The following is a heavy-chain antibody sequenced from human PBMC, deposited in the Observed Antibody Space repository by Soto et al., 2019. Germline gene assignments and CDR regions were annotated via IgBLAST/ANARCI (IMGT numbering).Heavy chain of an antibody. Sequence: SLRLSCAASGLNFSSYGMHWVSKAPGKGLEWVAVIWYDGSNKYYADSVKGRFTISRDNSKKTLYLQVNSLRAEDTAVYYCARVKKRFITRLSSYGLDVWGQGTTVTVSS. CDR3: ARVKKRFITRLSSYGLDV. CDR2: IWYDGSNK. D-gene: IGHD3-3*01. V-gene: IGHV3-33*01. J-gene: IGHJ6*02. CDR1: GLNFSSYG.